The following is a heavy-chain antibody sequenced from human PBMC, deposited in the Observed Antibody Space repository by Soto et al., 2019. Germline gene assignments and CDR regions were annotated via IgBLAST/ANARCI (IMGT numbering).Heavy chain of an antibody. CDR1: GYTFTSYG. D-gene: IGHD6-6*01. J-gene: IGHJ6*02. CDR3: ARGLLGIAARPYYYYYGMDV. CDR2: ISAYNGNT. Sequence: ASVKVSCKASGYTFTSYGISCVRQAPGQGLEWMGWISAYNGNTNYAQKLQGRVTMTTDTSTSTAYMELRSLRSDDTAVYYCARGLLGIAARPYYYYYGMDVWGQGTTVTVS. V-gene: IGHV1-18*01.